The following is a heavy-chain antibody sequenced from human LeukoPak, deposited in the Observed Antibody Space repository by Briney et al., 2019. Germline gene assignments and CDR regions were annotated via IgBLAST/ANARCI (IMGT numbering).Heavy chain of an antibody. CDR1: GYTFTIYD. Sequence: GAPVKVSCKASGYTFTIYDINWVRQATGQGLEWMGWMNPNSGNTGYAQKYQGRVTMTRNTSISTAYMELSSLRSEDTAVYYCARGSSVDTAMVTDYWGQGTLVTVSS. J-gene: IGHJ4*02. CDR3: ARGSSVDTAMVTDY. V-gene: IGHV1-8*01. D-gene: IGHD5-18*01. CDR2: MNPNSGNT.